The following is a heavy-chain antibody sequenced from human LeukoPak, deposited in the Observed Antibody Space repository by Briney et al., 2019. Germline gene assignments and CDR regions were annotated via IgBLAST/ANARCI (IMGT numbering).Heavy chain of an antibody. CDR3: VRPLRTTYAPGSPEDY. J-gene: IGHJ4*02. Sequence: PGGSLRLSCATSGFIFSGSPMHWVRQAPGKGLEWVALISYSGGTKYYADSVKGRFTISRDNSNNMVYLQMSSLRPENTAVYYCVRPLRTTYAPGSPEDYWGQGTLVTVSS. V-gene: IGHV3-30*04. D-gene: IGHD3-10*01. CDR1: GFIFSGSP. CDR2: ISYSGGTK.